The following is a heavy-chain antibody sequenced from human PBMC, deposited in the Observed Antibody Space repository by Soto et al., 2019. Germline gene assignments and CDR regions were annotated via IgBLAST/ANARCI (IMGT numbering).Heavy chain of an antibody. Sequence: GGSLRLSCAGSGFTLSDHYIDWVRQAPGKGLEWVGRSRDKPQGYSTAYAASVKGRFTTSRDESKNSAYLQMNSLRGEDTAVYYCAKGRGSGWAWYFDNWGQGTLVTVSS. CDR2: SRDKPQGYST. CDR3: AKGRGSGWAWYFDN. V-gene: IGHV3-72*01. CDR1: GFTLSDHY. J-gene: IGHJ4*02. D-gene: IGHD6-19*01.